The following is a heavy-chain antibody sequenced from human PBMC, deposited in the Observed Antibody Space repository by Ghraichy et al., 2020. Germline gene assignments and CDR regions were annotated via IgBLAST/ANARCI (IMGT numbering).Heavy chain of an antibody. V-gene: IGHV3-23*01. CDR2: ISGSGGST. Sequence: LSLTCAASGFTFSSYAMSWVRQAPGKGLEWVSAISGSGGSTYYADSVKGRFTISRDNSKNTLYLQMNSLRAEDTAVYYCAKDQYYYDSSGSVGYYYGMDVWGQGTTVTVSS. J-gene: IGHJ6*02. D-gene: IGHD3-22*01. CDR3: AKDQYYYDSSGSVGYYYGMDV. CDR1: GFTFSSYA.